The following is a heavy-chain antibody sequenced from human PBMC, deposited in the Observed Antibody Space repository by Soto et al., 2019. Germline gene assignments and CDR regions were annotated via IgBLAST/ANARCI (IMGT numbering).Heavy chain of an antibody. Sequence: QVQLVQSGAEVKKPGSSVKVSCKASGGTFSSYTISWVRQAPGQGLEWMGRIIPILGIANYAQKFQGRVTITADKSTGTAYMELSSLRSEDTAVYYCARTVRGVIEPGYYYYYYMDVWGKGTTVTVSS. CDR1: GGTFSSYT. D-gene: IGHD3-10*01. J-gene: IGHJ6*03. V-gene: IGHV1-69*02. CDR2: IIPILGIA. CDR3: ARTVRGVIEPGYYYYYYMDV.